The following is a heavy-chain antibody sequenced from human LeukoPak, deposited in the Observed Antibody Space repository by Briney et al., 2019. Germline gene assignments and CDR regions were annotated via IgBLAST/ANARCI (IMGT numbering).Heavy chain of an antibody. Sequence: PGGSLRLSCAAAGFTFSSYWMSWVRQAPGKGREWVANINKDGGEKYYVDSVKGRFTISRDNAKNSLYLQMNSLRADDTAVYYCVKDSPPRYSGSPPAYWGQGTLVTVSS. D-gene: IGHD1-26*01. CDR1: GFTFSSYW. CDR2: INKDGGEK. V-gene: IGHV3-7*03. J-gene: IGHJ4*02. CDR3: VKDSPPRYSGSPPAY.